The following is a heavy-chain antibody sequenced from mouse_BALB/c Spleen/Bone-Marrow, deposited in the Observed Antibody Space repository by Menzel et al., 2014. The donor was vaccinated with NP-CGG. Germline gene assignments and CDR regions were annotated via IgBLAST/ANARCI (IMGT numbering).Heavy chain of an antibody. CDR1: GFTFSSFG. V-gene: IGHV5-17*02. CDR3: TRGGNWDDFDY. Sequence: EVQGVESGGGLVQPGGSRKLSCAASGFTFSSFGMHWVRQTPGKGLEWVAYISSGSSTIYYADTVKGRFTISRDNPKNTLFLQVTSLRSEDTAMYYCTRGGNWDDFDYWGQGTTLTVSS. CDR2: ISSGSSTI. D-gene: IGHD4-1*01. J-gene: IGHJ2*01.